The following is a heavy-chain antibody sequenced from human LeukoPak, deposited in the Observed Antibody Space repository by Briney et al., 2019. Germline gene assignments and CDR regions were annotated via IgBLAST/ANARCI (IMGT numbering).Heavy chain of an antibody. J-gene: IGHJ4*02. Sequence: GGSLRLSCAASGFTFSSNWMSWVRQAPGKGLEWVANIKQDASKKYYVDSVKGRFTISRDNAKNSLYLQMNSLRAGDTAVYYCAREVYGDNYFDYWGQGTLVTVSS. V-gene: IGHV3-7*05. CDR1: GFTFSSNW. CDR3: AREVYGDNYFDY. D-gene: IGHD4-17*01. CDR2: IKQDASKK.